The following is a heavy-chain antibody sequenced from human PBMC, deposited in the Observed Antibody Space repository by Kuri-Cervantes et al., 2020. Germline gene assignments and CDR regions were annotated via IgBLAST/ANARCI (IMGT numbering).Heavy chain of an antibody. CDR3: ARGSVLQLWFLFDY. CDR1: GFTFSSYG. J-gene: IGHJ4*02. CDR2: ISYDGSNK. Sequence: GGSLRLSCAASGFTFSSYGMHWVRQAPGKGLEWVAVISYDGSNKYYADSVKGRFTISRDNSKNTLYLQMNSLRAEDTAVHYCARGSVLQLWFLFDYWGQGALVTVSS. D-gene: IGHD5-18*01. V-gene: IGHV3-30*03.